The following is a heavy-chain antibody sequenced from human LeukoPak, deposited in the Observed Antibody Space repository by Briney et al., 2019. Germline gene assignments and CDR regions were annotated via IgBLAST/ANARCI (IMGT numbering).Heavy chain of an antibody. J-gene: IGHJ4*02. CDR1: GFTFSNYW. CDR3: ARDLDGGDY. V-gene: IGHV3-7*01. CDR2: IKQDGSEK. D-gene: IGHD2-15*01. Sequence: GGSMRLSCAASGFTFSNYWMSWVRQAPGKGLEWVANIKQDGSEKYYVDSVKGRFTISRDNAKNSLYLQVNSLRAEDTAVYYCARDLDGGDYWGQGTLVTVSS.